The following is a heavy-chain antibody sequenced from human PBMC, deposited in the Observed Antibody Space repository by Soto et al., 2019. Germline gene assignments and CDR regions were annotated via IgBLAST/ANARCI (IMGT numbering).Heavy chain of an antibody. Sequence: GGSLRLSCAASGFTFSSYAMSWVRQAPGKGLEWVSAISGSGGSTYYADSVKGRFTISRDNSKNTLYLQMNSLRAEDTAVYCCARVRAAASERYYYYMDVWGKGTTVTV. CDR2: ISGSGGST. D-gene: IGHD6-13*01. CDR3: ARVRAAASERYYYYMDV. CDR1: GFTFSSYA. J-gene: IGHJ6*03. V-gene: IGHV3-23*01.